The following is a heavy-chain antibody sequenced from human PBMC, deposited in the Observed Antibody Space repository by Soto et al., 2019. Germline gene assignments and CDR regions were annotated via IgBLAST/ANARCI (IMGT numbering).Heavy chain of an antibody. Sequence: GGSLRLSCTASGFTFGDYAMSWFRQAPGKGLEWVGFIRSKAYGGTTEYAASVKGRFTISRDDSKSIAYLQMNSLKTEDTALYYCRADFWSGAYYYYMDVWGKGTTVTVSS. V-gene: IGHV3-49*03. CDR3: RADFWSGAYYYYMDV. CDR2: IRSKAYGGTT. D-gene: IGHD3-3*01. CDR1: GFTFGDYA. J-gene: IGHJ6*03.